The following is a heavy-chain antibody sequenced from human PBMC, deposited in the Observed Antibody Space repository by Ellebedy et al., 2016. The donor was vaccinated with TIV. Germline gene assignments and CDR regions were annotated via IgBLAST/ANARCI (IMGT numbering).Heavy chain of an antibody. V-gene: IGHV4-59*01. J-gene: IGHJ4*02. CDR3: TRLPRGDIYGYFDY. Sequence: GSLRLSCTVSGVSISSDFWGWFRQPPGKGLEWIGYISVSGLSNYNPSLMSRATISMDTSKNQFSLKLGSFTAADTAVYYCTRLPRGDIYGYFDYWGQGTLVTVSS. CDR1: GVSISSDF. D-gene: IGHD5-18*01. CDR2: ISVSGLS.